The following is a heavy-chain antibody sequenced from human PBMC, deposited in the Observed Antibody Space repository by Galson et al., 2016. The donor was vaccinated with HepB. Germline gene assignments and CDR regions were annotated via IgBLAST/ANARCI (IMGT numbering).Heavy chain of an antibody. CDR1: GFTFSDYV. CDR2: ITGSGDTT. CDR3: AKPRSSGWYEFDY. D-gene: IGHD6-13*01. Sequence: SLRLSCAASGFTFSDYVMSWVRQAPGKGLEWVSVITGSGDTTYYVGSVKGRFTISRDNSKNTLFLQMNSLRAEDTAIYYCAKPRSSGWYEFDYWGQGTLVTVSS. J-gene: IGHJ4*02. V-gene: IGHV3-23*01.